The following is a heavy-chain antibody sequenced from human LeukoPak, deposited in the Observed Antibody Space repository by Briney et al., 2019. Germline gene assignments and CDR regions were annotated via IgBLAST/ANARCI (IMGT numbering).Heavy chain of an antibody. CDR1: GYTFNSYD. D-gene: IGHD3-3*02. J-gene: IGHJ4*02. Sequence: ASEKVSCKASGYTFNSYDINWVRQATGQGLEWMGWMNPNSGNTGYAQKFQGRVTMTRNTSISTAYMELSSLRSEDTAVYSCARGSLAVHYWNYWAQGPLVTVSS. V-gene: IGHV1-8*01. CDR3: ARGSLAVHYWNY. CDR2: MNPNSGNT.